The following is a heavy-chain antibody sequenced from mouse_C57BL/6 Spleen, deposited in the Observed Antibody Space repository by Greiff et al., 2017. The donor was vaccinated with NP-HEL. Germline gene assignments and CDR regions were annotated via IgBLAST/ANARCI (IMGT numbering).Heavy chain of an antibody. CDR3: ARYNDYDGEAWFAY. D-gene: IGHD2-4*01. J-gene: IGHJ3*01. Sequence: VQLQESGAELVRPGTSVKLSCKASGYTFTSYWMHWVKQRPGQGLEWIGVIDPSDSYTNYNQKFKGKATLTVDTSSSTAYMQLSSLTSEDSAVYYCARYNDYDGEAWFAYWGQGTLVTVSA. CDR1: GYTFTSYW. V-gene: IGHV1-59*01. CDR2: IDPSDSYT.